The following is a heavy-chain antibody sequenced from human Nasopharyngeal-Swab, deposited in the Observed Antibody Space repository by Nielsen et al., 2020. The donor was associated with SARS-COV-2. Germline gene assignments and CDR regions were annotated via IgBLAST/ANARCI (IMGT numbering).Heavy chain of an antibody. V-gene: IGHV3-30*03. J-gene: IGHJ4*02. Sequence: GGSLRLSCAASGFTFSSYGMHWVRQAPGKGLEWVAVISYDGSNKYYADSVKGRFTISGDNSKNTLYLQMNSLRAEDTAVYYCARGSGSYKEILFDYWGQGTLVTVSS. CDR2: ISYDGSNK. CDR1: GFTFSSYG. D-gene: IGHD1-26*01. CDR3: ARGSGSYKEILFDY.